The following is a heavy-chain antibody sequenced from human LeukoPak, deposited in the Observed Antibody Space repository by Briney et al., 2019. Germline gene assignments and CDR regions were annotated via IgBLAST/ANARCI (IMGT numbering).Heavy chain of an antibody. CDR1: GYTFTGYY. Sequence: GASVKVSCKASGYTFTGYYMHWVRQAPGQGLEWVGWINPNSGGTNYAQKFQGRVTMTRDTSISTAYMELSRLRSDDTAVYYCARDGNDYGDYGSHYWGQGTLVTVSS. J-gene: IGHJ4*02. V-gene: IGHV1-2*02. D-gene: IGHD4-17*01. CDR3: ARDGNDYGDYGSHY. CDR2: INPNSGGT.